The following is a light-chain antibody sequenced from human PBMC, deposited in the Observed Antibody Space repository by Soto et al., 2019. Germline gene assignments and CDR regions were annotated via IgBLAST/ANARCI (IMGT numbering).Light chain of an antibody. CDR1: RSNIGSNA. CDR2: NDN. V-gene: IGLV1-44*01. Sequence: QSVLTQPPSASGTPGQRVTISCSGSRSNIGSNAVSWYQQLPGTAPKLLIYNDNQRPSGVPDRFSASKSGTSASLAISGLQSEDEADYCCAAWDDVLNARGVFGGGTKLTVL. CDR3: AAWDDVLNARGV. J-gene: IGLJ3*02.